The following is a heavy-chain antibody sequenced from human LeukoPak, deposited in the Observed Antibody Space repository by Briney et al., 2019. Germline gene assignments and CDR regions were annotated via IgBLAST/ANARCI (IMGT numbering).Heavy chain of an antibody. D-gene: IGHD3-22*01. CDR1: GGSISSYY. J-gene: IGHJ4*02. CDR2: IYYSGST. CDR3: ARAQAITMKTEGY. Sequence: SETLSLTCTVSGGSISSYYWSWIRQPPGKGLEWIGYIYYSGSTNYNPSLKSRVTISVDTSKNQFSLKLSSVTAADTAVYYCARAQAITMKTEGYWGQGTLVTVSS. V-gene: IGHV4-59*01.